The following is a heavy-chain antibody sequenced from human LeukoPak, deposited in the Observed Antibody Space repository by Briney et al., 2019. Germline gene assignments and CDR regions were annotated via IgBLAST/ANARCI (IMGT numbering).Heavy chain of an antibody. CDR3: ARGASGYDSPNYYYYMDV. J-gene: IGHJ6*03. D-gene: IGHD5-12*01. CDR2: IYSSGST. Sequence: SETLSLTCAVYDGSFSGYYWSWIRQPPGKGLEWIGYIYSSGSTNYNPSLKSRVTISVDTSKNQFSLKLSSVTAADTAVYYCARGASGYDSPNYYYYMDVWGKGTTVTVSS. V-gene: IGHV4-59*01. CDR1: DGSFSGYY.